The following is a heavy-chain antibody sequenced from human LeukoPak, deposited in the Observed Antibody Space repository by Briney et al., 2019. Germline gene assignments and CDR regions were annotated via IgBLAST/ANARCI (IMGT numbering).Heavy chain of an antibody. CDR3: ARVDTVTTFLYFDY. Sequence: PSETLSLTCTVSGDSISNYYWSWIRQPAGKGLEWIGRIYTSGSTNYNPSLKSRVTMSVDTSKNQFSLKLSSVTAADTAVYYCARVDTVTTFLYFDYWGQGTLVAVSS. CDR1: GDSISNYY. V-gene: IGHV4-4*07. D-gene: IGHD4-11*01. CDR2: IYTSGST. J-gene: IGHJ4*02.